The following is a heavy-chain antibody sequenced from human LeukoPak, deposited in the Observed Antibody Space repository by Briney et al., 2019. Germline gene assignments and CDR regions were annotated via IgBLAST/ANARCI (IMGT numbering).Heavy chain of an antibody. J-gene: IGHJ3*02. V-gene: IGHV4-4*07. Sequence: SETLSLTCSVSDGSISYYYWSWIRQPAGKGLEWIGRIYTSGSTNYNPSLKSRVTMSIDTSNNQFSLKLTSVIAADTALYYCAKLRGGIYSSRDAFDIWGQGTMVTVSS. CDR1: DGSISYYY. D-gene: IGHD3-16*01. CDR2: IYTSGST. CDR3: AKLRGGIYSSRDAFDI.